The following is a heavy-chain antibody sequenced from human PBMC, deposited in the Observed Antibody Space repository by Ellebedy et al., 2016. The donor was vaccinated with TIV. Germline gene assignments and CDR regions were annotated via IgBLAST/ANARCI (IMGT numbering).Heavy chain of an antibody. V-gene: IGHV5-51*01. CDR3: ARHGRVETPLAF. Sequence: GESLKISCQGFGYSFSNYWIGWVRQMPGKGLEWMGIIYPGDSDTRYSPSFQCQVTISADKSISTTYLQWSSLKASDAAMYYCARHGRVETPLAFWGQGTLVTVSS. D-gene: IGHD5-18*01. CDR2: IYPGDSDT. CDR1: GYSFSNYW. J-gene: IGHJ4*02.